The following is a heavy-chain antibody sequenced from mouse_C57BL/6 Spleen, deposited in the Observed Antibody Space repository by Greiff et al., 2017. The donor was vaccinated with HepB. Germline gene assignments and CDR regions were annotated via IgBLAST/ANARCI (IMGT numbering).Heavy chain of an antibody. J-gene: IGHJ4*01. CDR3: ARLDSSALYAMDY. CDR2: IYPRDGST. D-gene: IGHD3-2*02. CDR1: GYTFTSYD. Sequence: QVQLQQSGPELVKPGASVKLSCKASGYTFTSYDINWVKQRPGQGLEWIGWIYPRDGSTKYNEKFKGKATLTVDTSSSKAYMELHSLTSEDSAVYFCARLDSSALYAMDYWGQGTSVTVSS. V-gene: IGHV1-85*01.